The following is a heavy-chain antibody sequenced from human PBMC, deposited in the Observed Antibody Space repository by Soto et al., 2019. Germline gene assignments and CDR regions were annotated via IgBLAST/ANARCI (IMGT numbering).Heavy chain of an antibody. CDR1: GFSFSRYS. CDR3: ARGGQNFWMREDAFDM. Sequence: DVQLVESGGGQVRPGGSLRLSCAASGFSFSRYSMHWVRQAPGKGLEWVSSIHSSSRYIYYAGSMKCRLTISRDNAKNSLFLQMSSLRAEDTAVYYCARGGQNFWMREDAFDMWGQGTMVTVSS. CDR2: IHSSSRYI. J-gene: IGHJ3*02. V-gene: IGHV3-21*01. D-gene: IGHD3-3*01.